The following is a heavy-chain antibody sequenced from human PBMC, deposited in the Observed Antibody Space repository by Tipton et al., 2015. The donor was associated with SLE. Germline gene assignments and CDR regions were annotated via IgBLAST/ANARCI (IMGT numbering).Heavy chain of an antibody. V-gene: IGHV4-39*01. CDR1: GGSISSSSYY. Sequence: TLSLTCTVSGGSISSSSYYWGWIRQPPGKGLEWIGSIYYSGSTYYNPSLKSRVTISVDTPKNQFSLKLSSVTAADTAVYYCARGEYSSSWYPFDYWGQGTLVTVSS. J-gene: IGHJ4*02. D-gene: IGHD6-13*01. CDR2: IYYSGST. CDR3: ARGEYSSSWYPFDY.